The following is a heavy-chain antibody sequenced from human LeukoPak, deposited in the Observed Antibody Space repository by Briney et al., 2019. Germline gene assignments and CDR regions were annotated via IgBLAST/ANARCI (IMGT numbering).Heavy chain of an antibody. CDR1: GGSVRTYY. Sequence: SETLSLTCTVSGGSVRTYYWSWIRQSPGKGLEWIGYIYSGSTNYNPSLKSRVTISVDASKNQCSLKLKSVTAADTAVYFCAGAHSNSFYFDFWGQGTLVSVSS. D-gene: IGHD4-11*01. CDR2: IYSGST. V-gene: IGHV4-59*02. CDR3: AGAHSNSFYFDF. J-gene: IGHJ4*02.